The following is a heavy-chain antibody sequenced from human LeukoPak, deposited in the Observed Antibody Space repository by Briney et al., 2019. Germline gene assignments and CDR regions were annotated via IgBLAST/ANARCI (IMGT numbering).Heavy chain of an antibody. V-gene: IGHV4-34*01. CDR2: INRSGSA. CDR1: GGSFSGYY. D-gene: IGHD4/OR15-4a*01. CDR3: ARADFGHFFDY. Sequence: SETLSLTCAVYGGSFSGYYWSWIRQPPGKGLEWVGEINRSGSANYNPSLKSRVTISVDTSKNQFSLKMNSVTAADTAVYYCARADFGHFFDYWGQGTPVTVSS. J-gene: IGHJ4*02.